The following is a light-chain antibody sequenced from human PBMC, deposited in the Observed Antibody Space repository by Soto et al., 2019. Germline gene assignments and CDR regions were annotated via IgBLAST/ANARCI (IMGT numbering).Light chain of an antibody. CDR2: DVS. V-gene: IGLV2-14*01. CDR3: SSYAGSNNRYV. Sequence: QSVLTQPASVSGSPGQSITISCTGTSSDVGGYNYVSWYQQHPGKAPKLMIYDVSNRPSGVSNRFSGSKSGNTASLTISGLQAEDEADYYCSSYAGSNNRYVFGTGTKLTVL. J-gene: IGLJ1*01. CDR1: SSDVGGYNY.